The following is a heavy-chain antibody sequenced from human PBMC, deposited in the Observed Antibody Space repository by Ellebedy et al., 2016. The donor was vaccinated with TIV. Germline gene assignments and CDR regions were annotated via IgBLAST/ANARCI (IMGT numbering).Heavy chain of an antibody. CDR3: AKHWLDAFDI. Sequence: GGSLRLSXAASGFTFSSYAMHWVRQAPGKGLEWVSAISGSGGSTYYADSVKGRFTISRDNSKNTLYLQMNSLRAEDTAVYYCAKHWLDAFDIWGQGTMVTVSS. D-gene: IGHD1-1*01. J-gene: IGHJ3*02. CDR2: ISGSGGST. V-gene: IGHV3-23*01. CDR1: GFTFSSYA.